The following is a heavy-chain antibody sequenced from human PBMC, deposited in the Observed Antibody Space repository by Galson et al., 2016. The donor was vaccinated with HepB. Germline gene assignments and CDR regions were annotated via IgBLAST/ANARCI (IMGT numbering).Heavy chain of an antibody. D-gene: IGHD5/OR15-5a*01. V-gene: IGHV3-33*01. Sequence: SLRLSCAASGFPFGSYGMHWVRQAPGKGLEWVAIIWYDGSNENYADSVKGRLSISRDNFKKTLSLQMNSLRAEDTAVYYCVREMSTGEIDDGSDIWGQGTMVTVSS. CDR2: IWYDGSNE. CDR3: VREMSTGEIDDGSDI. CDR1: GFPFGSYG. J-gene: IGHJ3*02.